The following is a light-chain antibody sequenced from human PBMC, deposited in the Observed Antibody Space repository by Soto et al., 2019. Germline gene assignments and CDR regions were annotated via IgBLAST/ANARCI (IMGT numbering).Light chain of an antibody. CDR3: QSYDRSLSVVV. V-gene: IGLV1-40*01. CDR1: SSNIGAGYD. CDR2: GNT. Sequence: QSVLTQPPSVSGAPGQRVTISCTGSSSNIGAGYDVHWYQQLPETAPKLLIYGNTNRPSGVPDRFSGSKSDTSTSLAITRLQAEDEADYYCQSYDRSLSVVVFGGGTKVTVL. J-gene: IGLJ2*01.